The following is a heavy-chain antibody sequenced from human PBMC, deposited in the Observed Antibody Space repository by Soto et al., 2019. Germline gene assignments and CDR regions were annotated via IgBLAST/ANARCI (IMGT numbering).Heavy chain of an antibody. CDR3: AKGLSCTIVRGVIHY. CDR1: GFTFDEYA. V-gene: IGHV3-9*01. CDR2: ISWNSGSI. J-gene: IGHJ4*02. Sequence: GVSLRHSWSASGFTFDEYAMHWVRQAPGKGLEWVSGISWNSGSIGYADSVKGRFTISRDSAKNSLYLQMNSLRAEDTALYYCAKGLSCTIVRGVIHYWVQGHLVTGSS. D-gene: IGHD3-10*01.